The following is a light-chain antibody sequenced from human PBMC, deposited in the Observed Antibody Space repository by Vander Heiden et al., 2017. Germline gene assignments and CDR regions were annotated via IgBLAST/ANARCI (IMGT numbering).Light chain of an antibody. CDR2: AAS. Sequence: DIQMTQSPSSLSASLAGQVRALAAILNWYQQKPGKAPKLLIYAASSLQSGVPSRFSGSGYGTDFTLTISSRQPEDFATYYCQQTDSNPMSTFGQGTKMEIK. V-gene: IGKV1-39*01. CDR3: QQTDSNPMST. J-gene: IGKJ2*01. CDR1: RALAA.